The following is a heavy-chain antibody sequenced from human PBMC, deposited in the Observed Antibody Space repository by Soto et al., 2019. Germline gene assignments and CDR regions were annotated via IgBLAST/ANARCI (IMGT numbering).Heavy chain of an antibody. CDR2: IKPKSEGGTT. Sequence: VGSLRHSYVVSRVNFGAAWLDWVRQIPGKGLEWVCRIKPKSEGGTTAYPEAVKGRFTISRDDSKNALHLQMDSLKTEDSAVYYCTTVPYSIGPTWGMGNLVIVS. J-gene: IGHJ4*02. CDR3: TTVPYSIGPT. CDR1: RVNFGAAW. V-gene: IGHV3-15*07. D-gene: IGHD6-25*01.